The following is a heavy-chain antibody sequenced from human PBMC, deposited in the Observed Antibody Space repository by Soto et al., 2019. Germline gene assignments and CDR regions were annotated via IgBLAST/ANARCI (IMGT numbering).Heavy chain of an antibody. CDR1: GFNFKAYA. D-gene: IGHD6-6*01. V-gene: IGHV3-23*01. Sequence: GGSLRLSXVASGFNFKAYAMGWVRQAPGKGLEWVSSITATDGKTYYADSVRGRFTISRDNSKNPLCFQMNGVRPTDPAIYCCAKDEGTSSTVFDYWGQGTMVTVSS. J-gene: IGHJ4*02. CDR2: ITATDGKT. CDR3: AKDEGTSSTVFDY.